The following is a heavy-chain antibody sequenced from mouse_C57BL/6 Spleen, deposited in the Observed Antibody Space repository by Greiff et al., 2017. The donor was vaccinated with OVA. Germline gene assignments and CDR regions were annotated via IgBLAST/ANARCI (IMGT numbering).Heavy chain of an antibody. CDR1: GYSITSGYY. D-gene: IGHD2-4*01. V-gene: IGHV3-6*01. CDR3: AREPDYDGPWFAY. CDR2: ISYDGSN. J-gene: IGHJ3*01. Sequence: ESGPGLVKPSQSLSLTCSVTGYSITSGYYWNWIRQFPGNKLEWMGYISYDGSNNYNPSLKNRISITRDTSKNQFFLKLNSVTTEDTATYYCAREPDYDGPWFAYWGQGTLVTVSA.